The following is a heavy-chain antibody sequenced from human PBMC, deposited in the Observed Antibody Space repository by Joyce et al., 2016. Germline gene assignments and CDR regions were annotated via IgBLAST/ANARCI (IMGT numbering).Heavy chain of an antibody. V-gene: IGHV3-23*01. J-gene: IGHJ4*02. CDR2: ISGSGGRT. Sequence: EVQLLESGGGLVQPGGSLRLSCAASGFTFSSFAMTWVRQAPGKGLEWVSAISGSGGRTYYAGSVKGRFTISRDNSKNTLYLQMNSLRAEDTAVYYCAKGLESRYFDWSDYWGQGTLVTVSS. D-gene: IGHD3-9*01. CDR1: GFTFSSFA. CDR3: AKGLESRYFDWSDY.